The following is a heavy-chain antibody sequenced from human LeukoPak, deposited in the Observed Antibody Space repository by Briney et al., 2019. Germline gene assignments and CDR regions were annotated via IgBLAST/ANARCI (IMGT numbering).Heavy chain of an antibody. CDR1: GFTFSSYS. CDR2: ISTSSSYI. J-gene: IGHJ4*02. Sequence: GGSLRLSCAASGFTFSSYSMSWVRQAPGKGLEWVSSISTSSSYIYYADSVKGRFTISRDNAKNSLYLQMNSLRAEDTAVFYCARYRTYFDYWGQGTLVTVSS. CDR3: ARYRTYFDY. V-gene: IGHV3-21*01. D-gene: IGHD1-26*01.